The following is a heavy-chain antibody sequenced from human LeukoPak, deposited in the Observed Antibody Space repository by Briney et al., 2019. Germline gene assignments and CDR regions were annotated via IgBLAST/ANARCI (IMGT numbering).Heavy chain of an antibody. CDR3: ARSGYGDHLGY. V-gene: IGHV4-34*11. CDR1: GGSFSGYY. CDR2: IYYSGST. J-gene: IGHJ4*02. Sequence: SETLSLTCAVYGGSFSGYYWGWIRQPPGKGLEWIGSIYYSGSTKYNPSLRSRVTISVDTSKNQFSLNLSSVTAADTAIYYCARSGYGDHLGYWGQGTLVTVSS. D-gene: IGHD4/OR15-4a*01.